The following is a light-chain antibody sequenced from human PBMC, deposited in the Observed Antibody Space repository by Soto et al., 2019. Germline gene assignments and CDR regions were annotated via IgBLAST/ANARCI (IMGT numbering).Light chain of an antibody. CDR1: QSISSY. V-gene: IGKV1-39*01. CDR2: AAS. CDR3: QQRSNWPPRIT. Sequence: DIQMTQSPSSLSASVLDRVTITFLASQSISSYLNWYHQKPGKAPKLLIYAASSLQSGVPSRFSGSGSGTDFTLTISSLQPEDFAVYYCQQRSNWPPRITFGQGTRLEIK. J-gene: IGKJ5*01.